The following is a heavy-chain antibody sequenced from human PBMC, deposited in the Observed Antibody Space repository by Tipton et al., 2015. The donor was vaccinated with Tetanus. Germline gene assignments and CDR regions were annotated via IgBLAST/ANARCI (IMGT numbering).Heavy chain of an antibody. J-gene: IGHJ4*02. V-gene: IGHV3-33*01. CDR3: ASGCAADRCRSLVNQFYFQY. D-gene: IGHD1-14*01. Sequence: LSGHAMHWVRQAPGKGLEWVAIVWYDGGNKYYAESVKGRFTISKDNVRNTLSLQMNSLTVEDTAVYYCASGCAADRCRSLVNQFYFQYWGQGALVSVSS. CDR1: LSGHA. CDR2: VWYDGGNK.